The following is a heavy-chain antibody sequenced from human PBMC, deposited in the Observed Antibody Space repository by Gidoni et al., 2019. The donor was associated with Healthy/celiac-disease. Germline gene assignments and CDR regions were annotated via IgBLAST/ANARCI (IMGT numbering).Heavy chain of an antibody. D-gene: IGHD2-2*01. J-gene: IGHJ4*02. CDR2: ISSSSSTI. CDR3: ARDRGDIVVVPAAFFDY. Sequence: EVQLVESGGGLVQPGGSLRLACAAAGCTFSSYSMNWVRQAPGKGLEWVSYISSSSSTIYYADSVKGRFTISRDNAKNSLYLQMNSLRDEDTAVYYCARDRGDIVVVPAAFFDYWGQGTLVTVSS. CDR1: GCTFSSYS. V-gene: IGHV3-48*02.